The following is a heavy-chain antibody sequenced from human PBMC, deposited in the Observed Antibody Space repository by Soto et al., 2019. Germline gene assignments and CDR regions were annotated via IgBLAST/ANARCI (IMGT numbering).Heavy chain of an antibody. V-gene: IGHV3-11*04. CDR1: GFSLRDYY. CDR2: ISPGSDIR. CDR3: ARYTMPDAFDI. D-gene: IGHD2-2*01. J-gene: IGHJ3*02. Sequence: GGSLRLSCAVSGFSLRDYYMTWIRQAPGKGLELLSYISPGSDIRKYADSVEGRFTISRDNAKNLLYLHMNSLRAEDTAVYYCARYTMPDAFDIWGQGTMVTVSS.